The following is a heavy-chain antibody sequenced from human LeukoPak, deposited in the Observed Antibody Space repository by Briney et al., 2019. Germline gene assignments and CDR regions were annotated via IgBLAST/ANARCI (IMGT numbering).Heavy chain of an antibody. J-gene: IGHJ4*02. D-gene: IGHD6-13*01. CDR2: IYSGGST. CDR3: ARVSLSSSWYEGWYFDY. Sequence: GGSLRLSCAASGFTVSSNYMSWVRQAPGKGLEWVSVIYSGGSTYYADSVKGRFTISRDNAKNSLYLQMNSLRAEDTAVYYCARVSLSSSWYEGWYFDYWGQGTLVTVSS. CDR1: GFTVSSNY. V-gene: IGHV3-53*01.